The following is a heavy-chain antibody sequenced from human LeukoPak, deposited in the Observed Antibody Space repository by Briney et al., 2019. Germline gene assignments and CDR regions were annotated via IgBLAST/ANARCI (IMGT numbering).Heavy chain of an antibody. CDR1: GGSFSGYY. Sequence: PSETLSPTCAVYGGSFSGYYWSWIRQPPGKGLEWIGEINHSGSTNYNPSLKSRVTISVDTSKNQFSLKLSSVTAADTAVYYCARVNVDTAMITEDYYYYGMDVWGQGTTVTVSS. CDR3: ARVNVDTAMITEDYYYYGMDV. CDR2: INHSGST. J-gene: IGHJ6*02. D-gene: IGHD5-18*01. V-gene: IGHV4-34*01.